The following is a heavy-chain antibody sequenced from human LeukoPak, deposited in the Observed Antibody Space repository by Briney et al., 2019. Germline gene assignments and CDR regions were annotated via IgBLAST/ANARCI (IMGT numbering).Heavy chain of an antibody. J-gene: IGHJ4*02. CDR2: IYPGDSDT. D-gene: IGHD1-26*01. Sequence: GGSLKISCKGSGYSFTSYWIGWVRQMPGKGLEWMGIIYPGDSDTRYSPSFQGQVTISADKSISTAYLQWSSLKASDTAIYFCARRISGYYIDYWGQGTLVSVSS. CDR1: GYSFTSYW. V-gene: IGHV5-51*01. CDR3: ARRISGYYIDY.